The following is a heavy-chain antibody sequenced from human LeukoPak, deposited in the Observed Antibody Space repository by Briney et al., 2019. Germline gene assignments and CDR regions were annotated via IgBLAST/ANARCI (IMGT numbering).Heavy chain of an antibody. J-gene: IGHJ4*02. D-gene: IGHD3-10*01. CDR2: ISGSGGST. CDR3: AKDITYGSGSYYGGDY. Sequence: GGSLRLSCAASGLTVSYNYMSWVRQAPGKGLEWVSSISGSGGSTYYADSVKGRFTISRDNSKNTLYLQVNSLRAEDTAIYYCAKDITYGSGSYYGGDYWGQGTLVTVSS. CDR1: GLTVSYNY. V-gene: IGHV3-23*01.